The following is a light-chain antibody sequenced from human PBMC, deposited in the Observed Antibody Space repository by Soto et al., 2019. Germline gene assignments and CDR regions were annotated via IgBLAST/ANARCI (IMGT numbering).Light chain of an antibody. V-gene: IGKV1-39*01. CDR3: QQRYSTPLT. CDR1: QSISSY. J-gene: IGKJ4*01. Sequence: DIQMTQSPSSLSASVGDRVTITCRASQSISSYLNWYQQKPGKAPKLLIYAASSLQSGVPSRFSGSGSGTDFTLTISSLQPEDFVTYYCQQRYSTPLTFGGGTKVDIK. CDR2: AAS.